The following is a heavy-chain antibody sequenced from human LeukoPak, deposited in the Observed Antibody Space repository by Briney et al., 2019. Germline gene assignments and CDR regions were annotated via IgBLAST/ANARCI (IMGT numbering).Heavy chain of an antibody. Sequence: GGSLRLSCAASGFTVSSNYMSWVRQAPGKGLEWVSVLYATDEANYAASAKDRFTTSRDNSNNTLFYQMNNLRGEDTTVYYCSAVAAAGEFDPWGQGPLVTVSS. V-gene: IGHV3-66*01. D-gene: IGHD6-13*01. CDR1: GFTVSSNY. CDR3: SAVAAAGEFDP. J-gene: IGHJ5*02. CDR2: LYATDEA.